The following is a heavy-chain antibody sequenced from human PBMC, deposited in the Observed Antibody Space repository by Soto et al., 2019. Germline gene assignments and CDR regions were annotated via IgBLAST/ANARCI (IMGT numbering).Heavy chain of an antibody. CDR2: ISGSGGST. V-gene: IGHV3-23*01. CDR1: GFTFSSYA. CDR3: AKWQPGSTSPFDY. J-gene: IGHJ4*02. D-gene: IGHD3-10*01. Sequence: QLLESGGGLVQPGGSLRLACAASGFTFSSYAMSWVRQAPGRGLEWVSAISGSGGSTYYADSVKGRFTISRDNSKNTLYLQMNSLRAEDTAVYYCAKWQPGSTSPFDYWGQGTLVTVSS.